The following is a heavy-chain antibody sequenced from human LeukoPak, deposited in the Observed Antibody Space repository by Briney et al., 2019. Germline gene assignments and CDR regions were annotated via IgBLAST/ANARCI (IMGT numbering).Heavy chain of an antibody. CDR2: ISSSSYI. D-gene: IGHD1-1*01. V-gene: IGHV3-21*01. Sequence: GGSLRLSCAASGFTFSSYTMNWVRQAPGKWLEWVSSISSSSYIYYADSVKGRFTISRDNAKNSLYLQMNSLRAEDTAVYYCAGGAGTALWGQGTLVTVSS. J-gene: IGHJ4*02. CDR1: GFTFSSYT. CDR3: AGGAGTAL.